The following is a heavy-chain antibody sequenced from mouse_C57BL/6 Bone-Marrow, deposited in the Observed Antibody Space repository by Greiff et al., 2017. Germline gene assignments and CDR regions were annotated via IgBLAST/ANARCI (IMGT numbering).Heavy chain of an antibody. V-gene: IGHV1-26*01. CDR1: GYTFTDYY. CDR3: ARDDYGPNYYAMDY. CDR2: INPNNGGT. D-gene: IGHD2-4*01. J-gene: IGHJ4*01. Sequence: EVQLQQSGPELVKPGASVKISCKASGYTFTDYYMNWVKQSHGKSLEWIGDINPNNGGTSYNQKFKGKATLTVDKSSSTAYMELRSLTSEDSAVYYGARDDYGPNYYAMDYWGQGTSVTVSS.